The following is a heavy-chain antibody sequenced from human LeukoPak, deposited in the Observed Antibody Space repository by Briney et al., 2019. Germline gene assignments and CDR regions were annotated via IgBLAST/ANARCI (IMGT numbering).Heavy chain of an antibody. V-gene: IGHV4-39*07. CDR3: ARDRFAGGNWFDP. CDR1: GGSISSSYYY. Sequence: SETLSLTCTVSGGSISSSYYYWGWIRQPPGKGLEWIGSIYYSGSTYYNPSLKSRVTISVDTSKNQFSLKLSSVTAADTAVYYCARDRFAGGNWFDPWGQGTLVTVSS. J-gene: IGHJ5*02. CDR2: IYYSGST. D-gene: IGHD3-16*01.